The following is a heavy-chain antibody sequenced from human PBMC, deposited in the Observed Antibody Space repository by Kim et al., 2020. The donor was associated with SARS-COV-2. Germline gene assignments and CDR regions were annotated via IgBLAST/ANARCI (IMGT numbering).Heavy chain of an antibody. J-gene: IGHJ6*02. Sequence: GRLTISRDNSKNTLYLQMNSLRAEDTAVYYCAKDRSSSASRGYYYYGMDVWGQGTTVTVSS. D-gene: IGHD6-25*01. V-gene: IGHV3-30*02. CDR3: AKDRSSSASRGYYYYGMDV.